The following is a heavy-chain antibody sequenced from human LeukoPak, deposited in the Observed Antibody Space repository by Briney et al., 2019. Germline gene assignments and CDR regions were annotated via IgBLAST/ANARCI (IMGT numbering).Heavy chain of an antibody. D-gene: IGHD3-10*01. V-gene: IGHV4-4*07. Sequence: SETLSLTCTVSGGSISSYYWSWIRQPAGKGLEWIGRIYTSGSTNYNPSLKSRDTMSVDTSKNQFSLKLSSVTAADTAVYYCARDYYGSGYYYYGMDVWGQGTTVTVSS. CDR2: IYTSGST. CDR1: GGSISSYY. J-gene: IGHJ6*02. CDR3: ARDYYGSGYYYYGMDV.